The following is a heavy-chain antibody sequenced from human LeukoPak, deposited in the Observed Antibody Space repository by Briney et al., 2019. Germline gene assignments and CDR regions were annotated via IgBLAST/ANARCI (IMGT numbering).Heavy chain of an antibody. Sequence: PGGSLRLSCAASGFTFGSYEMNWVRQAPGKGLEWVSYISNSGNTIYYADSVKGRFTISRDNAKNSLYLQMNSLRAEDTAVYYCARRSRGTGSWYYFDYWGQGTLVTVSS. J-gene: IGHJ4*02. V-gene: IGHV3-48*03. CDR3: ARRSRGTGSWYYFDY. CDR1: GFTFGSYE. D-gene: IGHD3-10*01. CDR2: ISNSGNTI.